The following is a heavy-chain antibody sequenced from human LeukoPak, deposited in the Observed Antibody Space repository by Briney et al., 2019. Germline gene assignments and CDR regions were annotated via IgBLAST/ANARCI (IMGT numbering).Heavy chain of an antibody. CDR2: TYYRSEWYT. CDR3: VRDCHFCMESRAFDY. Sequence: SQTLSLTCAISGDSISNNSAAWNWIRQSPSRGLEWLGRTYYRSEWYTDYALSLKSRLTINPDTSKNQLTLQLNSVTPEDTAEYYCVRDCHFCMESRAFDYWGQGTLVTVSS. J-gene: IGHJ4*02. V-gene: IGHV6-1*01. CDR1: GDSISNNSAA. D-gene: IGHD2-8*01.